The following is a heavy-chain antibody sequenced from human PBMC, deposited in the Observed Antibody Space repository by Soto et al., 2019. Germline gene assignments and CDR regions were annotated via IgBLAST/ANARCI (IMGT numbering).Heavy chain of an antibody. CDR1: GYTLTELS. CDR3: AKLTGGIAVAGTSLAFDI. D-gene: IGHD6-19*01. CDR2: FDPEDGET. Sequence: GASVKVSCKVSGYTLTELSMHWVRQAPGKGLEWMGGFDPEDGETIYAQKFQGRVTMTEDTSTDTAYMELSSLRSEDTAVYYCAKLTGGIAVAGTSLAFDIWGQGTMVTVSS. J-gene: IGHJ3*02. V-gene: IGHV1-24*01.